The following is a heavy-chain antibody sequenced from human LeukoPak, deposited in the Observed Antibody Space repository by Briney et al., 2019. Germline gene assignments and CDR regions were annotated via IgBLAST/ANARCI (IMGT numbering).Heavy chain of an antibody. CDR1: GFTFSSCD. Sequence: PGGSLRLSCAASGFTFSSCDMHWVRQAPGKGLEWVVVISYDGSNKNYADSVKGRFTISRDNSKNTLYLQMNSLRAEDTAVYYCAIQTTVTKTFDYWGQGTLVTVSS. CDR3: AIQTTVTKTFDY. CDR2: ISYDGSNK. V-gene: IGHV3-30*03. D-gene: IGHD4-17*01. J-gene: IGHJ4*02.